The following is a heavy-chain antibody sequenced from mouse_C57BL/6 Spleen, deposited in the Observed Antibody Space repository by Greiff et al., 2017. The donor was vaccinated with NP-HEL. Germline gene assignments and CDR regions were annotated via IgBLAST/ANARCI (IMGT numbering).Heavy chain of an antibody. CDR1: GYTFTDYN. V-gene: IGHV1-22*01. Sequence: VQLKESGPELVKPGASVKMSCKASGYTFTDYNMHWVKQSHGKSLEWIGYINPNNGGTSYNQKFKGKATLTVNKSSSTAYMELRSLTSEDSAVYYCARVIWLRDYAMDYWGQGTSVTVSS. CDR2: INPNNGGT. D-gene: IGHD2-2*01. CDR3: ARVIWLRDYAMDY. J-gene: IGHJ4*01.